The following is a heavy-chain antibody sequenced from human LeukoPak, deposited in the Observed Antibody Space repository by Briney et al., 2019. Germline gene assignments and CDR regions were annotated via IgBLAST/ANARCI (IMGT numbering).Heavy chain of an antibody. V-gene: IGHV3-72*01. J-gene: IGHJ4*02. CDR3: VRVVTTGSGWYHFDN. CDR1: GFTITDYH. CDR2: ISTTKPNNYNT. D-gene: IGHD1-1*01. Sequence: GGSLTLSCAGAGFTITDYHMDWVRQAPGKGLEWIGRISTTKPNNYNTHYAASVTIRLTISRDDSQNSLYLHLNSLKTEDTAVYYCVRVVTTGSGWYHFDNWGQGTLVTVSS.